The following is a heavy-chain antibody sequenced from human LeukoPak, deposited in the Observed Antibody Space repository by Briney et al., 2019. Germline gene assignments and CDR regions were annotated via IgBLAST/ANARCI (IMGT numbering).Heavy chain of an antibody. CDR3: AKDRHHYDTSGYYYNCYDNGMDV. V-gene: IGHV3-30*18. CDR2: VSFDGSHK. D-gene: IGHD3-22*01. Sequence: PGGTLRLSCAASGLTFNHYAMHWLRQAPGEGREGVAVVSFDGSHKSHSDSVKGRFTISRDNSKNTVYLEMNSVRAEDTAVYYYAKDRHHYDTSGYYYNCYDNGMDVWGQGTTVTVSS. CDR1: GLTFNHYA. J-gene: IGHJ6*02.